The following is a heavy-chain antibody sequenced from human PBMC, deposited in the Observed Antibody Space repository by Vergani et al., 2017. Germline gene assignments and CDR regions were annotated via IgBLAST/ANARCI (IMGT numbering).Heavy chain of an antibody. CDR1: GGSISSGGYS. J-gene: IGHJ4*02. D-gene: IGHD3-3*01. CDR2: IYHSGST. CDR3: ARMGVTFGVVISRFDY. Sequence: QLQLQESGSGLVKPSQTLSLTCAVSGGSISSGGYSWSWIRQPPGKGLEWIGYIYHSGSTYYNPSLKSRVTISVDRSKNQFSLKLSSVTAADTAVYYCARMGVTFGVVISRFDYWGQGTLVTVSS. V-gene: IGHV4-30-2*01.